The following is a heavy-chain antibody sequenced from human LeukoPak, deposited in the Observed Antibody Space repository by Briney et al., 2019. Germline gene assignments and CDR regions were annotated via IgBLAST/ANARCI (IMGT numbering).Heavy chain of an antibody. Sequence: PGGSLRLSCAASGFTFSSYSMDWVRQAPGKGLEWVSSISSSSSYIYYADSVKGRFTISRDNAKNSLYLQMNSLRAEDTAVYYCARDGAYSGSYHDAFDIWGQGAMVTVSS. J-gene: IGHJ3*02. CDR3: ARDGAYSGSYHDAFDI. D-gene: IGHD1-26*01. V-gene: IGHV3-21*01. CDR2: ISSSSSYI. CDR1: GFTFSSYS.